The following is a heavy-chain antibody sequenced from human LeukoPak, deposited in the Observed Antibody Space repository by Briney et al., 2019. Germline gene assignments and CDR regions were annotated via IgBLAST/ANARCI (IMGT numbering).Heavy chain of an antibody. CDR3: ARGRRAHGDYEH. D-gene: IGHD4-17*01. V-gene: IGHV4-59*01. CDR2: IYYSGST. CDR1: GGSISSYY. Sequence: SETLSLTCTVSGGSISSYYWSWIRQPPGKGLEWIGYIYYSGSTNYNPSLKSRVTISVDTSKNQFSLKLSSVTAADTAVYYCARGRRAHGDYEHWGQGTLVTVSS. J-gene: IGHJ4*02.